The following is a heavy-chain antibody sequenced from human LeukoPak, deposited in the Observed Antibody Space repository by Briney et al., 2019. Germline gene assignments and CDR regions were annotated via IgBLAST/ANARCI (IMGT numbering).Heavy chain of an antibody. J-gene: IGHJ3*02. CDR3: ARHRQEVIVVDAFDI. CDR2: IYYSGST. D-gene: IGHD3-22*01. V-gene: IGHV4-39*01. CDR1: GGSISSSSYY. Sequence: PSETLSLTCTVSGGSISSSSYYWGWIRQPPGKGLEWIGSIYYSGSTYYNPSLKSRVTISVDTSKNQFSLKLSSVTAADTAVYYCARHRQEVIVVDAFDIWGQGTMVTVSS.